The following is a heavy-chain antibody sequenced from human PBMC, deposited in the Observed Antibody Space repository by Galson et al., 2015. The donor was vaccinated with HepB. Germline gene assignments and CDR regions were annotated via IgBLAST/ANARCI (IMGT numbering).Heavy chain of an antibody. CDR2: ISYDGINK. D-gene: IGHD5-18*01. Sequence: SLRLSCAASGFTFSDYGMHWVRQAPGKGLEWVAVISYDGINKHNADSVEGRFTISRDNSKNTMYLQMNSLRAEDTAMYYCAKDPKRRGYSYTYTGGWFDPWGQGTLVTVSS. CDR1: GFTFSDYG. J-gene: IGHJ5*02. CDR3: AKDPKRRGYSYTYTGGWFDP. V-gene: IGHV3-30*18.